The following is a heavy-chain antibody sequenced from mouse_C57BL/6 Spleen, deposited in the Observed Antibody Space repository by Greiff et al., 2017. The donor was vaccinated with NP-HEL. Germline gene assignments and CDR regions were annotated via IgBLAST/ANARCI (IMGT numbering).Heavy chain of an antibody. V-gene: IGHV1-54*01. CDR1: GYAFTNYL. J-gene: IGHJ1*03. D-gene: IGHD2-4*01. CDR2: INPGSGGT. CDR3: ERYDYDYDGIGYWYFDV. Sequence: QVQLQQSGAELVRPGTSVKVSCKASGYAFTNYLIEWVKQRPGQGLEWIGVINPGSGGTNYNEKFKGKATLTADKSSSTAYMQLSSLTSEDSAVYFCERYDYDYDGIGYWYFDVWGTGTTVTVSS.